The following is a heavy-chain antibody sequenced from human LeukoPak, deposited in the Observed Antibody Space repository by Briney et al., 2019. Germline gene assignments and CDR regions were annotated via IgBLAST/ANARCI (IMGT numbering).Heavy chain of an antibody. V-gene: IGHV4-59*01. J-gene: IGHJ5*02. CDR2: IYYSGST. CDR3: ARDRVWFDP. Sequence: SETLSLTCTVSGGSISSYYWSWIRQPPGKGLEWIGYIYYSGSTNYNPSLKSRVAISVDTSKNQFSLKLSSVTAADTAVYYCARDRVWFDPWGQGTLVTVSS. CDR1: GGSISSYY.